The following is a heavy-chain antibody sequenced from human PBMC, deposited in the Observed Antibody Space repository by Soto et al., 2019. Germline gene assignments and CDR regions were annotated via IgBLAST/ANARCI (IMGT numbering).Heavy chain of an antibody. V-gene: IGHV1-2*04. D-gene: IGHD2-15*01. Sequence: ASVKVSCKASGYTFTGYYMHWVRQAPGQGLEWMGWINPNSGGTNYAQKFQGWVTMTRDTSISTAYMELSRLGSDDTAVYYCAREGRGGNHRTDAFDIWGQGTMVTVSS. CDR3: AREGRGGNHRTDAFDI. CDR1: GYTFTGYY. J-gene: IGHJ3*02. CDR2: INPNSGGT.